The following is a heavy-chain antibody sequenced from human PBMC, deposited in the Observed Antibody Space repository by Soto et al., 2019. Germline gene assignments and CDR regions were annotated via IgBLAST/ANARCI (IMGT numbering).Heavy chain of an antibody. V-gene: IGHV3-13*05. CDR2: IGTAGDP. CDR1: GFTFSSYD. D-gene: IGHD4-4*01. J-gene: IGHJ2*01. CDR3: ARQKGSNRRFWYFDL. Sequence: EVQLVESGGGLVQPGGSLRLSCAASGFTFSSYDMHWVRQATGKGLEWVSAIGTAGDPYYPGSVKGRFTISRENAKNSLYLQMNSLRAGDTAVYYCARQKGSNRRFWYFDLWAVAPWSLSPQ.